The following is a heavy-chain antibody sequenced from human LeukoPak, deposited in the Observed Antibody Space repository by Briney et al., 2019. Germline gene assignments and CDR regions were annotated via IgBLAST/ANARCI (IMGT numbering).Heavy chain of an antibody. CDR2: ISSSGSTI. V-gene: IGHV3-11*04. D-gene: IGHD6-13*01. CDR3: ARDKTSGPTYSSSWYNY. Sequence: GGSLRLSCAASGFTFSVYYMSWIRQAPGKGLEWVSYISSSGSTIYYADSVKGRFTISRDNAKNSLYLQMNSLRAEDTAVYYCARDKTSGPTYSSSWYNYWGQGTLVTVSS. CDR1: GFTFSVYY. J-gene: IGHJ4*02.